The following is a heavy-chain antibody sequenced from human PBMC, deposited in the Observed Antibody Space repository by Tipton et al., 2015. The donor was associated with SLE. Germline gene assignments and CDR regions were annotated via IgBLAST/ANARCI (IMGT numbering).Heavy chain of an antibody. CDR2: IYTSGNT. CDR1: GGSINSGSYY. D-gene: IGHD6-13*01. Sequence: TLSLTCSVSGGSINSGSYYWSWIRQPAGKGLEWLGRIYTSGNTNYNPSPKSRVTVSADTSKNQFSLRLRSVTAADTAVYYCARSGIAAVPSDAFDIWGQGTMVTVSS. J-gene: IGHJ3*02. CDR3: ARSGIAAVPSDAFDI. V-gene: IGHV4-61*02.